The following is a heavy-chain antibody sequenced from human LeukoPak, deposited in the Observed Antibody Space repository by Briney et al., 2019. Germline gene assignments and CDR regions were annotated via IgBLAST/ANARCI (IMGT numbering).Heavy chain of an antibody. Sequence: GGSLRLSCAASGFTFSDHYMDWVRQAPGKGLEWVGRTRNKANSYTTEYAASVKGRFTISRDDSKNSLYLQMNRLRAEDTAVYYCAKATVLDYWGQGTLVTVSS. CDR3: AKATVLDY. D-gene: IGHD4-17*01. J-gene: IGHJ4*02. V-gene: IGHV3-72*01. CDR2: TRNKANSYTT. CDR1: GFTFSDHY.